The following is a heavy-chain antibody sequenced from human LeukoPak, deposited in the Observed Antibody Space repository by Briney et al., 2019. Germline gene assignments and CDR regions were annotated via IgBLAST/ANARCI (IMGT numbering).Heavy chain of an antibody. V-gene: IGHV4-59*01. Sequence: SETLSLTCTVSGGSISSYYWSWIRQPPGKGLEWIGYIYYSGSTNYNPSLKSRVTISVDTSKNQFSLKLSSVTAADTAVYYCARDRVRGNYYGTDVWGQGTTVTVSS. J-gene: IGHJ6*02. CDR2: IYYSGST. CDR3: ARDRVRGNYYGTDV. CDR1: GGSISSYY. D-gene: IGHD3-10*01.